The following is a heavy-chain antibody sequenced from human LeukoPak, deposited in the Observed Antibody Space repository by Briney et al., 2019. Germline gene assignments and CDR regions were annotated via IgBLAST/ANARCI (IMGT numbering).Heavy chain of an antibody. Sequence: GVSLRLSCAASGFTVSSNYMSLVRQAPGKGLEWVSVIYSGGSKYYANAVKGRFIIFRANSKNTMYLQMNSLRVEDTAVYYCSSRLGWGQGTLVTVSS. J-gene: IGHJ4*02. CDR1: GFTVSSNY. CDR3: SSRLG. V-gene: IGHV3-66*01. CDR2: IYSGGSK. D-gene: IGHD5-12*01.